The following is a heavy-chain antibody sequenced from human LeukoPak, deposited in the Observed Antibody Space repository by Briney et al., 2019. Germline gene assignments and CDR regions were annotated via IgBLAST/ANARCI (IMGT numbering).Heavy chain of an antibody. CDR1: GYTFTNYY. V-gene: IGHV1-46*01. J-gene: IGHJ4*02. D-gene: IGHD3-10*01. CDR2: IDPSSGST. Sequence: ASVQVSCKASGYTFTNYYMQWVRQAPGQGLEWMGLIDPSSGSTTYAQNFQDRLTMTRDMSTSTVFLELSSLRFEDTAVYYCGSKDGEGIDHWGQGTLLTVSS. CDR3: GSKDGEGIDH.